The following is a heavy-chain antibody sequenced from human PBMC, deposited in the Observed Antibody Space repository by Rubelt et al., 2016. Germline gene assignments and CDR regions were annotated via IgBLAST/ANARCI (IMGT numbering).Heavy chain of an antibody. CDR2: IYNSGST. V-gene: IGHV4-61*03. CDR3: ARDGPTESPC. J-gene: IGHJ4*02. CDR1: GGSISSSSYY. Sequence: GPGLVKPSETLSLTCTVSGGSISSSSYYWGWIRQPPGKGLEWIGYIYNSGSTDYNPSLKSRVTISVDTSKNHFSLKLSSVTAADTAVYYCARDGPTESPCWGQGTLVTVSS. D-gene: IGHD4-11*01.